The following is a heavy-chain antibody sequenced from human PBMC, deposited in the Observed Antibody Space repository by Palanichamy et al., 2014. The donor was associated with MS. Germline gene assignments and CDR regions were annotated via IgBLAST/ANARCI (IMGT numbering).Heavy chain of an antibody. D-gene: IGHD6-25*01. CDR3: ARGGASSECFDS. J-gene: IGHJ4*02. V-gene: IGHV4-59*08. CDR2: THYSGTS. Sequence: QVQLQESGPGLMKPSETLSLTCTVSAGSISTDYWSWIRQPPGKGLEWLAFTHYSGTSNYNSSLKSRLTISLDTSRNQFSLQLTSVTAADTATYYCARGGASSECFDSWGQGILVTVSS. CDR1: AGSISTDY.